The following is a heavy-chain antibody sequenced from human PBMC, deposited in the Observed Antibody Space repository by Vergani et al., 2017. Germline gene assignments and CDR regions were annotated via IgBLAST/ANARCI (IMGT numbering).Heavy chain of an antibody. D-gene: IGHD1-14*01. V-gene: IGHV3-15*01. CDR3: TTNHWDYYFDY. Sequence: EVQLVESGGGLVKPGGSLRLSCAASGFTFSNAWMSWVRQAPGKGLEWVGRIKRKTDGGTTDYVAPVKGRFTISRDDSKNTLYLQMNSLKTEDTAVYYCTTNHWDYYFDYWGQGTLVTVSS. CDR2: IKRKTDGGTT. J-gene: IGHJ4*02. CDR1: GFTFSNAW.